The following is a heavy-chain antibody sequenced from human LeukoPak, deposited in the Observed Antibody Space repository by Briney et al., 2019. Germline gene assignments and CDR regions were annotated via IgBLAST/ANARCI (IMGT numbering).Heavy chain of an antibody. V-gene: IGHV2-70*11. CDR1: GFSLSTSGMC. CDR3: ARSIDGYNYAHFDY. CDR2: IDWDDDK. D-gene: IGHD5-24*01. Sequence: SGPTLVKPTQTLTLTCTFSGFSLSTSGMCVSWIRQPPGKALEWLARIDWDDDKYYSTSLKTRLTISKDTSKNQVVLTMTNMDPVDTATYYCARSIDGYNYAHFDYWGQGTLVTVSS. J-gene: IGHJ4*02.